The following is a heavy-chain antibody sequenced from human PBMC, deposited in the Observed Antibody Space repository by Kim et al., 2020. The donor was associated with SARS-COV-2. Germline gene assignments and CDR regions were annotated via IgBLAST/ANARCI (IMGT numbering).Heavy chain of an antibody. J-gene: IGHJ6*04. CDR2: ISYDGTKN. V-gene: IGHV3-30*03. CDR3: QLSGVGHSYYFYDMDV. Sequence: GGSLRLSCAASGLTFSTFGMHWVRQAPGKGLEWVAVISYDGTKNYYADSVKGRFTISRDNSKNTLYLQMNSLRAEDTAVYYCQLSGVGHSYYFYDMDVWGKGTTVTVSS. D-gene: IGHD1-26*01. CDR1: GLTFSTFG.